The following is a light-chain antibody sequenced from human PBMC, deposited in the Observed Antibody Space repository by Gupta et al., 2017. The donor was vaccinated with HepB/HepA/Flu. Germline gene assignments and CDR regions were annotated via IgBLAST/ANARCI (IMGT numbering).Light chain of an antibody. J-gene: IGLJ2*01. Sequence: QSVLTQPPSASGTPGQRVAISCSGSGSNLGSNTVSWYQQFPGTAPKLLVFFNNQRPSGVPDRFSGSKSGTSASLAISGLQSDDEADYYCAAWDDSLNGVVFGGGTKLTAL. CDR2: FNN. V-gene: IGLV1-44*01. CDR1: GSNLGSNT. CDR3: AAWDDSLNGVV.